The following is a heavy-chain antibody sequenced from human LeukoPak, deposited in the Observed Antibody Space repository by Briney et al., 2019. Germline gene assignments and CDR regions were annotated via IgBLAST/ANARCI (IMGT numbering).Heavy chain of an antibody. J-gene: IGHJ3*02. D-gene: IGHD1-26*01. CDR1: GYTFTSYY. CDR2: INPSGGST. CDR3: ARKGVGATWDLAFDI. V-gene: IGHV1-46*01. Sequence: GASVTVSCKASGYTFTSYYMHWVRQAPGQGLEWMGIINPSGGSTSYAQKFQGRVTMTRDTSTSTVYMELSSLRSEDTAVYYCARKGVGATWDLAFDIWGQGTMVTVSS.